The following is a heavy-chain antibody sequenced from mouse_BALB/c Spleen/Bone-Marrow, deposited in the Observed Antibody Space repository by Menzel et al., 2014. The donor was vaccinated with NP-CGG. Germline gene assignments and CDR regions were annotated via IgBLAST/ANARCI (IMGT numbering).Heavy chain of an antibody. D-gene: IGHD3-3*01. CDR1: GYTFTSYW. CDR3: TRGTRYYFDY. Sequence: VKLQESGAELVRPGASVKLSCKASGYTFTSYWINWVKQRPGQGLEWIGNIYPSDSYTNYNQKFKDKATLTVDKSPSTAYMQLSSPTSEDSAVYYCTRGTRYYFDYWGQGTTLTVSS. CDR2: IYPSDSYT. V-gene: IGHV1-69*02. J-gene: IGHJ2*01.